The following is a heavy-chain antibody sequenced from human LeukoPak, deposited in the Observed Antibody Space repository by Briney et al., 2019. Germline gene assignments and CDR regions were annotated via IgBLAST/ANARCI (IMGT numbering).Heavy chain of an antibody. J-gene: IGHJ6*02. V-gene: IGHV3-30-3*01. CDR2: ISYDGSNK. CDR3: ARDQGYSSGWYGYYYYYGMDV. CDR1: GFTFSSYA. Sequence: GSLRLSCAASGFTFSSYAMHWVRQAPGKGLEWVAVISYDGSNKYYADSVKGRFTISRDNSKNTLYLQMNSLRAEDTAVYYCARDQGYSSGWYGYYYYYGMDVWGQGTTVTVSS. D-gene: IGHD6-19*01.